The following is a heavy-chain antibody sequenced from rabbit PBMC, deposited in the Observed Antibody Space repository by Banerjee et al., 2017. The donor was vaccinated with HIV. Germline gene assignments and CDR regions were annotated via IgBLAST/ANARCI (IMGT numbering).Heavy chain of an antibody. CDR3: ARGYADYDYWIYGMDL. J-gene: IGHJ6*01. V-gene: IGHV1S40*01. Sequence: QSLEESGGDLVKPGASLTLTCTASGFTISSSYWMCWVRQAPGKGLEWIGCIYTGDGSTYYASWAKGRFTISKTSSTTVTLQMTSLTAADTATYFCARGYADYDYWIYGMDLWGQGTLVTVS. D-gene: IGHD4-2*01. CDR1: GFTISSSYW. CDR2: IYTGDGST.